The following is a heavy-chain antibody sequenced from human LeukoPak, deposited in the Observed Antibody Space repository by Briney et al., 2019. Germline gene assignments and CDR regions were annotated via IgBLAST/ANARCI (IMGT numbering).Heavy chain of an antibody. J-gene: IGHJ4*02. V-gene: IGHV3-30-3*01. Sequence: GGSLRLSCAASGFTFSSYAMHWVRQAPGKRLEWVAVISYDGSNKYYADSVKGRFTISRDNSKNTLYLQMNSLRAEDTAVYYCARDTAITNDYYFDYWGQGTLVTVSS. CDR1: GFTFSSYA. CDR2: ISYDGSNK. D-gene: IGHD1-20*01. CDR3: ARDTAITNDYYFDY.